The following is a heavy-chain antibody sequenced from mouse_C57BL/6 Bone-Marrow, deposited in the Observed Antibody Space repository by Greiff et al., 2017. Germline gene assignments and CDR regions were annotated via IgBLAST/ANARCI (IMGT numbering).Heavy chain of an antibody. D-gene: IGHD1-1*01. V-gene: IGHV5-6*01. CDR3: ARDKGYYYGSSYGAMDY. CDR2: ISSGGSYT. CDR1: GFTFSSYG. Sequence: EVQRVESGGDLVKPGGSLKLSCAASGFTFSSYGMSWVRQTPDKRLEWVATISSGGSYTYYPDSVKGRFTISRDNAKHTLYLQMSSLKSEDTAMYYCARDKGYYYGSSYGAMDYWGQGTSVTVSS. J-gene: IGHJ4*01.